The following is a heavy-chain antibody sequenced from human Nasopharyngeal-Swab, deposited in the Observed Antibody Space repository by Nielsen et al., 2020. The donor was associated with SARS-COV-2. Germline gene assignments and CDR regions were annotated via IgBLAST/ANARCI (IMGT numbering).Heavy chain of an antibody. J-gene: IGHJ5*02. CDR3: AKEGATGWFDP. V-gene: IGHV4-59*11. Sequence: SETLSLTCTVSGVSITSQYWSWIRQPPGKVLEWIGYISHNSGTSYNPSLKSRVTMFMDTSRNQFSLRLRSVTAADTAVYYCAKEGATGWFDPGGQGTLVTVSS. CDR2: ISHNSGT. CDR1: GVSITSQY.